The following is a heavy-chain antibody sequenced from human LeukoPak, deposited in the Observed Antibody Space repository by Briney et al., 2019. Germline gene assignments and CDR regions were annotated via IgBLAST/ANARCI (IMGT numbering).Heavy chain of an antibody. CDR1: GGTFSSYA. CDR3: ARGNPYYYYMDV. CDR2: IIPIFGTA. Sequence: SVKVSCKASGGTFSSYAICWVRQAPGQGLEWMGGIIPIFGTANYAQKFQGRVTITADESTSTAYMELSSLRSEDTAVYYCARGNPYYYYMDVWGKGTTVTVSS. V-gene: IGHV1-69*01. D-gene: IGHD1-14*01. J-gene: IGHJ6*03.